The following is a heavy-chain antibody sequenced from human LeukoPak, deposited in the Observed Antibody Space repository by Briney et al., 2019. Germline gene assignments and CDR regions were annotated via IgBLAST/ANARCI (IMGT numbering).Heavy chain of an antibody. J-gene: IGHJ4*02. D-gene: IGHD4-17*01. CDR2: ISAYNGNT. CDR1: GYTFTSYG. CDR3: ARVYYGDLLYYFDY. Sequence: ASVKVSCKASGYTFTSYGISWVRQAPGQGLEWMGWISAYNGNTNYAQKLQGRVTMTRDTSISTAYMELSSLRSEDTAVYYCARVYYGDLLYYFDYWGQGTLVTVSS. V-gene: IGHV1-18*01.